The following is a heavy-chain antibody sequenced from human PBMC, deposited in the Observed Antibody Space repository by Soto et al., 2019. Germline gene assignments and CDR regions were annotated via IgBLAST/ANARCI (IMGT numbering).Heavy chain of an antibody. D-gene: IGHD2-2*01. CDR2: ISSSSSYI. CDR1: GFTFSSYS. V-gene: IGHV3-21*01. Sequence: EVQLVESGGGLVKPGGSLRLSCAASGFTFSSYSMNWVRQAPGKGLEWVSSISSSSSYIYYADSVKGRVTISRDNAKNSLYLEMNSLRAEDTAVYYCARSQGYCSSTSCYDAFDIWGQGTMVTVSS. CDR3: ARSQGYCSSTSCYDAFDI. J-gene: IGHJ3*02.